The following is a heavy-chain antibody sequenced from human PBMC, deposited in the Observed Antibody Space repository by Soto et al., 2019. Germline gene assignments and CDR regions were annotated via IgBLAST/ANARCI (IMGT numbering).Heavy chain of an antibody. D-gene: IGHD1-1*01. J-gene: IGHJ4*02. CDR1: GYTFTSYG. Sequence: QVHLVQSGAEVKKPGASVKVSCKASGYTFTSYGITGVRQAPGQGLEWMGWISAHNGNTDYAQKLQGRVIVTRDTSTSTAYMYLRTVIYDDTAVHYWTRVRYGDYWGQGALVTVSS. CDR2: ISAHNGNT. CDR3: TRVRYGDY. V-gene: IGHV1-18*01.